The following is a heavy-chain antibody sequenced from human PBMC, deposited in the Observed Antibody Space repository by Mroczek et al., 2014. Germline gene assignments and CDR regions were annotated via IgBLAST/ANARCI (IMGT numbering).Heavy chain of an antibody. D-gene: IGHD1-26*01. CDR3: ARVPGGWELPNYYGMDV. Sequence: QVQLVQSGPGLVKPSQTLSLTCTVSGGSISSGSYYWSWIRQPAGKGLEWIGRIYTSGSTNYNPSLKSRVTISVDTSKNQFSLKLSSVTAADTAVYYCARVPGGWELPNYYGMDVWGQGTTVTVSS. J-gene: IGHJ6*02. CDR1: GGSISSGSYY. CDR2: IYTSGST. V-gene: IGHV4-61*02.